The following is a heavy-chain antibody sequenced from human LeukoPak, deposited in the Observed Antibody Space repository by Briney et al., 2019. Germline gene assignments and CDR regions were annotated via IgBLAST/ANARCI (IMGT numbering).Heavy chain of an antibody. Sequence: GALRLCCAASGSTFSSYAMSWVRQAPGKGLEWVSAISGSGGRTYYADSVKGRFTISRDNSKNTLYLQMNSLRAEDTAVYYCAKANYYDFWSGTDYWGQGTLVTVSS. D-gene: IGHD3-3*01. CDR2: ISGSGGRT. J-gene: IGHJ4*02. V-gene: IGHV3-23*01. CDR3: AKANYYDFWSGTDY. CDR1: GSTFSSYA.